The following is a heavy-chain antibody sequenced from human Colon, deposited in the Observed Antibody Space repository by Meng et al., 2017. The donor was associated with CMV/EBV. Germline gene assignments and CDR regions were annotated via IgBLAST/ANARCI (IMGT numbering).Heavy chain of an antibody. V-gene: IGHV3-74*01. CDR3: VRDLRVSDS. CDR2: INPDGTGT. J-gene: IGHJ4*02. CDR1: GFTFSNYW. Sequence: LSCAAYGFTFSNYWMHWVRQAPGQGLVWVSRINPDGTGTNYADSVKGRFTISRDNAKNTVYLQMSSLRVDDTAVYYCVRDLRVSDSWGQGTLVTVSS. D-gene: IGHD2-8*01.